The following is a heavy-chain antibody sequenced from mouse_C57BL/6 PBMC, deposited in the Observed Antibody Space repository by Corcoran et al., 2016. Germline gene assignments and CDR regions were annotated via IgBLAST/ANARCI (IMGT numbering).Heavy chain of an antibody. CDR1: GYSFTSYY. Sequence: SLPALVKPGASVKISCKASGYSFTSYYIHWVKQRPGQGLEWIGWIYPGSGNTKYNEKFKGEAKLTADTSSSTAYMQLSSLTSEDSAVYYCARSPITTGVATGGYAMDYWGQGTSVTVSS. CDR3: ARSPITTGVATGGYAMDY. CDR2: IYPGSGNT. J-gene: IGHJ4*01. V-gene: IGHV1-66*01. D-gene: IGHD1-1*01.